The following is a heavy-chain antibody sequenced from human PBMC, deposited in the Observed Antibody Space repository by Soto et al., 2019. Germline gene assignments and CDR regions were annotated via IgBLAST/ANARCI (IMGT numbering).Heavy chain of an antibody. Sequence: SLRLSCAASGFTFSSYAMHWVRQAPGKGLEWVAVISYDGSNKYYADSVKGRFTISRDNSKNTLYLQMNSLRAEDTAVYYCARERQGSMAFDYWGQGXLVTVSS. D-gene: IGHD3-10*01. CDR2: ISYDGSNK. J-gene: IGHJ4*02. V-gene: IGHV3-30-3*01. CDR3: ARERQGSMAFDY. CDR1: GFTFSSYA.